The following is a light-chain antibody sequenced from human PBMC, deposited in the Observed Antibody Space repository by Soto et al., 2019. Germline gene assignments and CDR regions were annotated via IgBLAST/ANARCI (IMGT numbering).Light chain of an antibody. J-gene: IGKJ1*01. V-gene: IGKV1-39*01. CDR3: QQSSNIPWT. Sequence: DIQMTQSPSSLSASVGDSVTITCQTSQYVDRYLSWYQQIPGRAPKLLIYSASSLVTGVPPRFRGSASGTEFTLSISSLQREDFATYFCQQSSNIPWTFGQGTKVEMK. CDR1: QYVDRY. CDR2: SAS.